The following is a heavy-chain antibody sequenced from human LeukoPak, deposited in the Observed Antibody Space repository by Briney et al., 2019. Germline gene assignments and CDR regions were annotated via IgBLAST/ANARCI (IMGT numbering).Heavy chain of an antibody. J-gene: IGHJ6*02. Sequence: SETLSLTCTLSGGSITSDYWSWIRQSPGKGLEWIVSYSGSTHYSPSLTSRVAISVDTSRNQLSLKLRSVTAADTAIYYCARADESLVYGMDVWGPGTTVIVSS. CDR3: ARADESLVYGMDV. CDR2: SYSGST. CDR1: GGSITSDY. V-gene: IGHV4-59*08.